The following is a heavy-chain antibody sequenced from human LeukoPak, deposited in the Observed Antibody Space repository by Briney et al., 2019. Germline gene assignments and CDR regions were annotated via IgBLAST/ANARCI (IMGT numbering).Heavy chain of an antibody. J-gene: IGHJ4*02. Sequence: GGSLRLSCAASGFTLSSYGMHWVRQAPGKGLEWAAFIRYDGSNKYYADSVKGRFTISRDNSKNTLYLQMNSLRAEDTAVYYCAKRPCGGDCYWGWALDYWGQGTLVTVSS. D-gene: IGHD2-21*01. CDR2: IRYDGSNK. CDR1: GFTLSSYG. CDR3: AKRPCGGDCYWGWALDY. V-gene: IGHV3-30*02.